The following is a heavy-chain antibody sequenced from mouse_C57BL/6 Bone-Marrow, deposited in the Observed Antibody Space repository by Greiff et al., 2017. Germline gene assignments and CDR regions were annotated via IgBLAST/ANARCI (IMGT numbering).Heavy chain of an antibody. CDR2: IWSGGST. J-gene: IGHJ3*01. D-gene: IGHD2-1*01. CDR3: ARNYGNFSWFAY. Sequence: VQLQESGPGLVQPSQSLSITCTVSGFSLTSYGVHWVRQSPGKGLEWLGVIWSGGSTDYNAAFISRLSISKDNSKSQVFFKMNSLQADDTAIYSCARNYGNFSWFAYWGQGTLVTVSA. CDR1: GFSLTSYG. V-gene: IGHV2-2*01.